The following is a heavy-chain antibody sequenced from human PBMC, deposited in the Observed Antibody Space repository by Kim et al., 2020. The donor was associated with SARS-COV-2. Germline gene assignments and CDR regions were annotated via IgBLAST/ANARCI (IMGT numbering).Heavy chain of an antibody. Sequence: NPSLKSRVTISVDTSKNQFSLKLSSVTAADTAVYYCARGYYGSGNGGFDYWGQGTLVTVSS. D-gene: IGHD3-10*01. CDR3: ARGYYGSGNGGFDY. J-gene: IGHJ4*02. V-gene: IGHV4-34*01.